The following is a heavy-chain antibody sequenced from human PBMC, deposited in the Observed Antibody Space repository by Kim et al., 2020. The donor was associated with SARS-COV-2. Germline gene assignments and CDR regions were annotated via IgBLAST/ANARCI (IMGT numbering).Heavy chain of an antibody. V-gene: IGHV1-3*01. CDR2: INAGNVNT. CDR3: ARDGRSVDYYFDY. CDR1: GYTFTSYS. Sequence: ASVKVSWKTSGYTFTSYSLHWVRQAPGQRLEWMGWINAGNVNTKYSQKFQGRVTISWDTSASAASIELTSLRSEDTAVYYCARDGRSVDYYFDYWGQGTLVTVSS. J-gene: IGHJ4*02.